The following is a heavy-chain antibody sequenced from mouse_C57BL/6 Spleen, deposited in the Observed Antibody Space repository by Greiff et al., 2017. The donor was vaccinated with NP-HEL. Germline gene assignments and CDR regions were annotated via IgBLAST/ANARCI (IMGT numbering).Heavy chain of an antibody. J-gene: IGHJ1*03. V-gene: IGHV1-72*01. CDR1: GYTFTSYW. Sequence: QVQLQQPGAELVKPGASVKLSCKASGYTFTSYWMHWVKQRPGRGLEWIGRIDPNSGGNKYNEKFKSKATLTVDKPSSTADMQLSSLTSEDSAVYYCARDSNYEGYFDFWGTGTTVTVSS. CDR3: ARDSNYEGYFDF. D-gene: IGHD2-5*01. CDR2: IDPNSGGN.